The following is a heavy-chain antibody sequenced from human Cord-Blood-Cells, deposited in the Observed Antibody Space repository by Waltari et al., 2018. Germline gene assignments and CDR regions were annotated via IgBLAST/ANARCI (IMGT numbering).Heavy chain of an antibody. V-gene: IGHV3-53*04. CDR1: GFTPGTIE. Sequence: EVQVVESGGACVHPGGPLRRPWATSGFTPGTIELSRLRQAPGKGLEWVSVIYSGGSTYYADSVKGRFTISRHNSKNTLYLQMNSLRAEDTAVYYCARAPGQLGAFDIWGQGTMVTVSS. CDR3: ARAPGQLGAFDI. D-gene: IGHD6-6*01. CDR2: IYSGGST. J-gene: IGHJ3*02.